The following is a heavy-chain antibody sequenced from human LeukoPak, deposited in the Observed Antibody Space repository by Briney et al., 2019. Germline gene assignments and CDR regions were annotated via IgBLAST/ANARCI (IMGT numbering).Heavy chain of an antibody. Sequence: ASVKVSCKASGYTFTSYDINWVRQATGQGLEWMGWMNPNSGDTGYPQKFQGRVTMTRDTSITTAYMELSSLRSDDTAVYYCARADLHSAPGLDFDYWGQGTLVTVSS. J-gene: IGHJ4*02. CDR3: ARADLHSAPGLDFDY. V-gene: IGHV1-8*01. D-gene: IGHD1-26*01. CDR1: GYTFTSYD. CDR2: MNPNSGDT.